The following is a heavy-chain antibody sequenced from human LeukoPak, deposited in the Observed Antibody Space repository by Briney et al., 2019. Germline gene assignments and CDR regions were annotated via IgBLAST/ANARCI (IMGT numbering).Heavy chain of an antibody. Sequence: PGGSLRLSCAASGFTFSSYSMNWVRQAPGKGLEWVSYISSSSSTIYYADSVKGRFTISRDNAKNSLYLQMNSLRDGDTAVYYCARDSTVTTSPYFDYWGQGTLVTVSS. V-gene: IGHV3-48*02. D-gene: IGHD4-17*01. CDR1: GFTFSSYS. J-gene: IGHJ4*02. CDR3: ARDSTVTTSPYFDY. CDR2: ISSSSSTI.